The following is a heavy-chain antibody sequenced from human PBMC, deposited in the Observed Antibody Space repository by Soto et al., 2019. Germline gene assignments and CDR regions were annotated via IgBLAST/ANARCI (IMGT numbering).Heavy chain of an antibody. J-gene: IGHJ4*02. CDR1: GGTFSSYA. CDR2: IIPIFGTA. Sequence: GASVKVSCKASGGTFSSYAISWVRQAPGQGLEWMGGIIPIFGTANYAQKFQGRVTITADKSTSTAYMELSSLRSEDTAVYYCAKDKDYYDSSGYYSRDYWGQGTLVTV. D-gene: IGHD3-22*01. CDR3: AKDKDYYDSSGYYSRDY. V-gene: IGHV1-69*06.